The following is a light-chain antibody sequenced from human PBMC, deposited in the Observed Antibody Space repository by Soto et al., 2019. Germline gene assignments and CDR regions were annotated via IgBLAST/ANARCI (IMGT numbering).Light chain of an antibody. V-gene: IGKV3-15*01. CDR1: QSVSSN. Sequence: EIVMTQSPATLSVSPGERVTLSCRASQSVSSNLAWYQQKPGQASRILIYGASTRATGIPARFSGSGSGTDFTLTISSLQSEDFSFYYCQQYYSSYTFGQGTNLEIK. J-gene: IGKJ2*01. CDR2: GAS. CDR3: QQYYSSYT.